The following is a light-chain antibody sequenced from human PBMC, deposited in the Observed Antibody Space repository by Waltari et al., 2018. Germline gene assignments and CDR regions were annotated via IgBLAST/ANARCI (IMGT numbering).Light chain of an antibody. CDR1: QNIGSY. V-gene: IGKV3-11*01. CDR3: QQRSNWPRT. J-gene: IGKJ2*01. CDR2: DAS. Sequence: EIVLTQSPATLSLSPGERATLSCSARQNIGSYLAWYQQKPGQPPRVLIYDASTRATGIPARFSGSGSGADFALTISSLEPDDFAVYYCQQRSNWPRTFGQGTKLEIK.